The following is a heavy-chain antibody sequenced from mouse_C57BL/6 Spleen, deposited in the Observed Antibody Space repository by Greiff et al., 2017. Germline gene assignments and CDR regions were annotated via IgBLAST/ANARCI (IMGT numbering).Heavy chain of an antibody. Sequence: EVQLQQSGAELVRPGASVKLSCTASGFNIKDDYMHWVKQRPEQGLEWIGWIDPENGDTEYASKFQGKATITADPSSNTAYLQLSSLTSEDTAVYYCTTRGTGDYWGQGTTLTGSS. V-gene: IGHV14-4*01. CDR3: TTRGTGDY. D-gene: IGHD3-3*01. J-gene: IGHJ2*01. CDR2: IDPENGDT. CDR1: GFNIKDDY.